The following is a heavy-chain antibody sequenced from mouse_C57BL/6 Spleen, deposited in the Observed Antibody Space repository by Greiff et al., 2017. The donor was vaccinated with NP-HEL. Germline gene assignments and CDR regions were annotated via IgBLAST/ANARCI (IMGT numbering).Heavy chain of an antibody. CDR3: ARRGRYWYFDV. CDR1: GYAFTNYL. Sequence: QVQLKQPGAELVRPGTSVKVSCKASGYAFTNYLIEWVKQRPGQGLEWIGVINPGSGGTNYNEKFKGKATLTADKSSSTAYMQLSSLTSEDSAVYFCARRGRYWYFDVWGTGTTVTVSS. J-gene: IGHJ1*03. D-gene: IGHD3-3*01. CDR2: INPGSGGT. V-gene: IGHV1-54*01.